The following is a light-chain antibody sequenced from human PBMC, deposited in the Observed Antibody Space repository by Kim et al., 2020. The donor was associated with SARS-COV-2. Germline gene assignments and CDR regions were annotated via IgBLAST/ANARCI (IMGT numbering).Light chain of an antibody. CDR1: SSNIGTHT. CDR2: NND. J-gene: IGLJ3*02. CDR3: AAWDGSLNGQL. Sequence: GQRVTISCSGSSSNIGTHTVHWFQQLPGTAPKLLIYNNDNRPSGVPARFSGSKSATSASLAISGLQSEDKADYYCAAWDGSLNGQLFGGGTQLTVL. V-gene: IGLV1-44*01.